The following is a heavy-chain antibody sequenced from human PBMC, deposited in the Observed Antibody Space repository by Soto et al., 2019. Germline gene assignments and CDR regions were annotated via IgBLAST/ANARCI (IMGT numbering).Heavy chain of an antibody. CDR1: GYTFTGYY. V-gene: IGHV1-2*02. J-gene: IGHJ6*02. CDR3: ARDGTSYDFWSGYYRSSYYYYGMDV. D-gene: IGHD3-3*01. Sequence: ASVKVSCKASGYTFTGYYMHWVRQAPGQGLEWMGWINPNSGGTNYAQKFQGRVTMTRDTSISTAYMELSRLRSDDTAVYYCARDGTSYDFWSGYYRSSYYYYGMDVWGQGTTVTVS. CDR2: INPNSGGT.